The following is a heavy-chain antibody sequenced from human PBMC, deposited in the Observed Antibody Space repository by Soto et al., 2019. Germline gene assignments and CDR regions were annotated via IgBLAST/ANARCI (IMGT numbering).Heavy chain of an antibody. D-gene: IGHD6-25*01. CDR1: GYTFTSYA. V-gene: IGHV1-3*01. CDR3: ARGPGGPAGPGDY. CDR2: INAGNGNT. J-gene: IGHJ4*02. Sequence: QVQLVQSGAEVKKPGASVKVSCKASGYTFTSYAMHWVRQAPGQRLEWMGWINAGNGNTKYSQKFQGRVTITRDTXASTAYLELRSLRSEDTAVYYCARGPGGPAGPGDYWGPGTLVTVSS.